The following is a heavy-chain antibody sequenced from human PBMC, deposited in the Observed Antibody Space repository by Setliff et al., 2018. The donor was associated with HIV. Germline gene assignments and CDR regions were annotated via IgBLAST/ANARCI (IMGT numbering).Heavy chain of an antibody. CDR2: LFYNGNT. Sequence: NPSETLSLTCTVSGGSISNNSYYWGWVRQPPGKGLELIGNLFYNGNTYYNPSLKSRVTISVDTSKNQFSLKLSSVTAADTAVYYCARLRGLNLEPSDYWGQGTLVTVSS. D-gene: IGHD1-1*01. J-gene: IGHJ4*02. V-gene: IGHV4-39*01. CDR1: GGSISNNSYY. CDR3: ARLRGLNLEPSDY.